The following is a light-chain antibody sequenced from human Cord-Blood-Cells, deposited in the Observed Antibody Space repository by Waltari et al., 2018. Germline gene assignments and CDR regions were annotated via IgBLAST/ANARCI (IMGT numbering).Light chain of an antibody. V-gene: IGLV2-23*01. CDR1: SSDVGSYNL. J-gene: IGLJ3*02. Sequence: QSALTQPASVSGSPGPSITISCTGTSSDVGSYNLVSWYQQHPGQAPKLMIDEGSKRPSGVSNRFSGSKSGNTASLTISGLQAEDEADYYCCSYAGSSSWVFGGGTKLTVL. CDR2: EGS. CDR3: CSYAGSSSWV.